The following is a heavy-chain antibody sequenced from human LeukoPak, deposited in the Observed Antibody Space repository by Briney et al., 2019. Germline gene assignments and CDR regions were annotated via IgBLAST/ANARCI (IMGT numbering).Heavy chain of an antibody. V-gene: IGHV4-34*01. J-gene: IGHJ2*01. D-gene: IGHD6-19*01. CDR1: GGSFSGYY. CDR2: INHSGST. CDR3: ARGWVAVAARKRNWYFDL. Sequence: SETLSLTCAVYGGSFSGYYWSWIRQPPGKGLEWIGEINHSGSTNYNPSLKSRVTISVDTSKNQFSLKLSSVTAADTAVYYCARGWVAVAARKRNWYFDLWGRGTLVTVSS.